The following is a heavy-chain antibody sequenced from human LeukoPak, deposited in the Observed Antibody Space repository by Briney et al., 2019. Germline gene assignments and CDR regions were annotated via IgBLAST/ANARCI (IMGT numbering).Heavy chain of an antibody. V-gene: IGHV3-48*03. CDR2: ISSSGSTI. CDR1: GFTFSSYE. D-gene: IGHD4-17*01. Sequence: GGSLRLSCAASGFTFSSYEMNWVRQAPGKGLEWVSYISSSGSTIYYTDSVKGRFTISRDNSKNTLCLQMNSLRAEDTAVYYCAKEIWPTVTTPGHTHFDYWGQGTLVTVSS. CDR3: AKEIWPTVTTPGHTHFDY. J-gene: IGHJ4*02.